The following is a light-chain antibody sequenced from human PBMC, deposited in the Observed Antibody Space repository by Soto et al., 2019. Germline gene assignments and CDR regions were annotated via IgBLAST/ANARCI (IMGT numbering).Light chain of an antibody. CDR2: DAS. Sequence: EIVLTQSPATLSLSPGERANLSCRDSQSVSSYLAWYQLKPGQAPRLLIYDASNRATGIPARFSGSGSGTDFTLTISSLEPEDFAVYYCQQRSNWPPYTFGQGTKLEIK. CDR3: QQRSNWPPYT. V-gene: IGKV3-11*01. J-gene: IGKJ2*01. CDR1: QSVSSY.